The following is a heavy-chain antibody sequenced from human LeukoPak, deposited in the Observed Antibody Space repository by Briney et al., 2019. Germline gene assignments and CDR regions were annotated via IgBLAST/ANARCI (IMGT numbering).Heavy chain of an antibody. CDR1: GVSFSGYY. Sequence: SETLSLTCPVYGVSFSGYYWSWIRQPPGKGRDWIGEINHSGSTNYNPSLKSRVTISVDTPKNQFSLKLSSVTAADTAVYYCARDKKDYYDSSGYYYFAFDIWGQGTMVNVSS. J-gene: IGHJ3*02. CDR2: INHSGST. D-gene: IGHD3-22*01. CDR3: ARDKKDYYDSSGYYYFAFDI. V-gene: IGHV4-34*01.